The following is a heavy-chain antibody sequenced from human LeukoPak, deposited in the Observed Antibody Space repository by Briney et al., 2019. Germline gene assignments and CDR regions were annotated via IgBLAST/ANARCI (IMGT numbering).Heavy chain of an antibody. CDR3: ARHVRDDYYYYSYMDI. D-gene: IGHD1-1*01. Sequence: PSETLSLTCTVSGGSISSYYWSWIRQPPGKGLEWIGYIYYSGSTNYNPSLKSRVTISVDTSKNQFPLKLSSVTAADTAVYYCARHVRDDYYYYSYMDIWDEGTMVTISS. CDR1: GGSISSYY. J-gene: IGHJ6*03. CDR2: IYYSGST. V-gene: IGHV4-59*01.